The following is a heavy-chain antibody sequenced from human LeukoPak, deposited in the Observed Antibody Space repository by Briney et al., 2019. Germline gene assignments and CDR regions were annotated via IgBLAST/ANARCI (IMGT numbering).Heavy chain of an antibody. V-gene: IGHV3-23*01. D-gene: IGHD3-22*01. CDR3: AKARAAMIVGELDY. CDR1: GFSFSSHG. CDR2: IIGGAGGT. Sequence: GGSLRLSCAASGFSFSSHGMSWVRQAPGKGLEWVSGIIGGAGGTYYADSVKGRFTISRDNAKNTLYLQMNSLRAEDMALYYCAKARAAMIVGELDYWGQGALVTVSS. J-gene: IGHJ4*02.